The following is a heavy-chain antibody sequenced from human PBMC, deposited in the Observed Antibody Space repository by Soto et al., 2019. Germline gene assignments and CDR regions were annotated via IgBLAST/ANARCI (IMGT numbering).Heavy chain of an antibody. CDR2: IIPIFGTA. J-gene: IGHJ6*02. V-gene: IGHV1-69*12. CDR1: GGTFSSYA. D-gene: IGHD2-2*01. CDR3: ASHPVPYYYYGMDV. Sequence: QVQLVQSGAEVKKPGSSVKVSCKASGGTFSSYALSWVRQAPGQGLEWMGGIIPIFGTADYAQKFQGRVTITAGDSTSTAYMELSSLRSEDTAGYSCASHPVPYYYYGMDVWGQGTTVTVSS.